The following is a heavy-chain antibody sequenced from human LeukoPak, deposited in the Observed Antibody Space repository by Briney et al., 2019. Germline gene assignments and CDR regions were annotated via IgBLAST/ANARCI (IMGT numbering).Heavy chain of an antibody. V-gene: IGHV1-8*01. CDR2: MNPDSGNT. D-gene: IGHD4-17*01. CDR3: AVHLPGDYLDP. J-gene: IGHJ5*02. Sequence: ASVKVSCKASGYTFTIYDINWVRQAAGQGLEWMGWMNPDSGNTDFAQKFQGRVTMTRNTSISTAYMELCSLTSEDTAVYYCAVHLPGDYLDPWGQGTLVTVSS. CDR1: GYTFTIYD.